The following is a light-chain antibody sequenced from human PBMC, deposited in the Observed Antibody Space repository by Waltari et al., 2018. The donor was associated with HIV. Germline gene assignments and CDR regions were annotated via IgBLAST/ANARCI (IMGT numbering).Light chain of an antibody. CDR3: FSYAGNNYLL. CDR1: SSDLGLYNF. J-gene: IGLJ2*01. CDR2: EVS. V-gene: IGLV2-8*01. Sequence: QSALTPPPSASGSPGQPVTIPCAGTSSDLGLYNFVSWYQHHPGKAPKLMISEVSRRPSGVPDRFSGSKSGNTASLTVSGLQAEDEAAYYCFSYAGNNYLLFGGGTKLTVL.